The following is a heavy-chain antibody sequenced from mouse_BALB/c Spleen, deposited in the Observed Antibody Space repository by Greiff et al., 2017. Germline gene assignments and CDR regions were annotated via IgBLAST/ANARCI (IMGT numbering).Heavy chain of an antibody. CDR1: GFTFTDYY. V-gene: IGHV7-3*02. CDR3: ARGYQRYYYAMDY. CDR2: IRNKANGYTT. Sequence: EVKVVESGGGLVQPGGSLRLSCATSGFTFTDYYMSWVRQPPGKALEWLGFIRNKANGYTTEYSASVKGRFTISRDNSQSILYLQMNTLRAEDSATYYCARGYQRYYYAMDYWGQGTSVTVSS. D-gene: IGHD2-14*01. J-gene: IGHJ4*01.